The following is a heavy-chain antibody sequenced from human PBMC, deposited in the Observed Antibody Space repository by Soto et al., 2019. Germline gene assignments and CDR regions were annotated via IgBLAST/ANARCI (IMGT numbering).Heavy chain of an antibody. V-gene: IGHV3-33*01. Sequence: PAWSVRLSCPAAGFTFSSFGMHWLRQARGKVLEWVAVIRYDGSKKYDAVSVKGRFTISRNNSKHTLYLKMNSLRAEDTAVYYCARERGHASVLVPAAMVHWGQGTLVTV. CDR1: GFTFSSFG. J-gene: IGHJ4*02. D-gene: IGHD2-2*01. CDR2: IRYDGSKK. CDR3: ARERGHASVLVPAAMVH.